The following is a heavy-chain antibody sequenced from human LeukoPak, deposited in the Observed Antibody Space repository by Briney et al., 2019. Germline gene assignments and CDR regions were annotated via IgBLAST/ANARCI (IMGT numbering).Heavy chain of an antibody. D-gene: IGHD3-10*01. CDR3: ARGVTMVRELYWYFDL. CDR1: GGTFSSYA. V-gene: IGHV1-69*01. Sequence: SVKVSCKASGGTFSSYAISWVRQAPGQGLEWMGGIIPIFGTANYAQKFQGRVTITADESTSTAYMELSSLRSEDTAVYYCARGVTMVRELYWYFDLWGRGTLVTVSS. CDR2: IIPIFGTA. J-gene: IGHJ2*01.